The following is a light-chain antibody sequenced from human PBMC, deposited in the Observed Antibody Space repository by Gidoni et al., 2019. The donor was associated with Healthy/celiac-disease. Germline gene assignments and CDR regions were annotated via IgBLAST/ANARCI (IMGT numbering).Light chain of an antibody. CDR2: DTS. J-gene: IGLJ1*01. CDR3: LLSYSGARLYV. CDR1: TGAVTSGHY. Sequence: HAVVTPEPSLTVSPGGTVTLTCGSSTGAVTSGHYPYWFQQKPGQAPRTLIYDTSNKHSWTPARFSGSLLGVKAALTLSGAQPEDEAEYYCLLSYSGARLYVFGTGTKVTVL. V-gene: IGLV7-46*01.